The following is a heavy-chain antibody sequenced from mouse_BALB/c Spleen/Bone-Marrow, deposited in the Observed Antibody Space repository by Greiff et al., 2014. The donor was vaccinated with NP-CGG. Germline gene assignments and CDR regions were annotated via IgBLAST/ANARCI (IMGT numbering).Heavy chain of an antibody. D-gene: IGHD2-1*01. Sequence: EVQLVESGGGLVQPGGSLRFSCATSGFTFTDYYMSWVRQPPGKALEWLGFIRNKANGYTSEYSASVKGRFTISRDNSQSILYLQMNTLEAEDSATYYCARDKNYGSYWYFDVWGAGTTVTVSS. J-gene: IGHJ1*01. CDR3: ARDKNYGSYWYFDV. V-gene: IGHV7-3*02. CDR2: IRNKANGYTS. CDR1: GFTFTDYY.